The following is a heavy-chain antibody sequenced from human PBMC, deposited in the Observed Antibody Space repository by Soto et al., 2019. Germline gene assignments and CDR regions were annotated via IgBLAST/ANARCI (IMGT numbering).Heavy chain of an antibody. CDR1: GYTFTSYD. CDR3: ARETYDFWSGYYRWHAFDI. V-gene: IGHV1-8*01. J-gene: IGHJ3*02. D-gene: IGHD3-3*01. CDR2: MNPNSGNT. Sequence: ASVKVSCKASGYTFTSYDINWVRQATGQGLEWMGWMNPNSGNTGYAQKFQGRVTMTRNTSISTAYMELSSLRSEDTAVYYCARETYDFWSGYYRWHAFDIWGQGTMVTVSS.